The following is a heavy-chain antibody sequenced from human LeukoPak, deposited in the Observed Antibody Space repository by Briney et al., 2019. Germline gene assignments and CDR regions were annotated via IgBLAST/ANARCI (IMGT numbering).Heavy chain of an antibody. D-gene: IGHD3-3*01. Sequence: PSETLSLTCAVHGGSFSGYYWSWIRQPPRKRVERIGEINHSGSTNYNPSLKSRVTISVDTSKNQFSLKLSSVTAADTAVYYCARGRLHYDFWSGYLGAFDIWGQGTMVTVSS. CDR3: ARGRLHYDFWSGYLGAFDI. J-gene: IGHJ3*02. CDR1: GGSFSGYY. CDR2: INHSGST. V-gene: IGHV4-34*01.